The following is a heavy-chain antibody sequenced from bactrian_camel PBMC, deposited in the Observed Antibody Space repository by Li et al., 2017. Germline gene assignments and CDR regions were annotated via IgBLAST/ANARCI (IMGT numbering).Heavy chain of an antibody. V-gene: IGHV3S60*01. Sequence: HVQLVESGGGSVQAGGSLTLSCVVLEYPYITYESYCMGWFRRAPGKEREGVSGISSSGANTYYVDSVKGRFTISRDNAKNAVYLQMNSLTPDDTAMYRCAAGDNSHGGQILDEIVRPDFGYWGQGTQVTVS. CDR2: ISSSGANT. J-gene: IGHJ6*01. CDR1: EYPYITYESYC. D-gene: IGHD1*01. CDR3: AAGDNSHGGQILDEIVRPDFGY.